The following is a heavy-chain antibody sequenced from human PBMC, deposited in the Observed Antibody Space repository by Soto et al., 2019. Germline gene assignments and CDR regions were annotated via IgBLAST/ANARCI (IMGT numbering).Heavy chain of an antibody. Sequence: PGESLKISCKGSGYSFTSYWIGWVRQMPRKGLEWMGIIYPGDSDTRYSPSFQGQVTISADKSISTAYLQWSSLKASDTAMYYCARHGCSSTSCPYYYYYGMDVWGQGTTVTVSS. CDR1: GYSFTSYW. CDR3: ARHGCSSTSCPYYYYYGMDV. D-gene: IGHD2-2*01. J-gene: IGHJ6*02. V-gene: IGHV5-51*01. CDR2: IYPGDSDT.